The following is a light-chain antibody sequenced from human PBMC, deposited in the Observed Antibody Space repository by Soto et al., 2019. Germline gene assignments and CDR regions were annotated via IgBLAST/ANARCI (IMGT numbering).Light chain of an antibody. CDR1: QTVSSN. V-gene: IGKV3-15*01. CDR2: GAS. J-gene: IGKJ5*01. CDR3: QQYHNWPPIT. Sequence: EIMMKQSPATLSVSPGERATLSCRASQTVSSNLAWYQQKPGQAPRLLIYGASTRATGIPGRFSGSGSETEFTLNISSLQSEDFAVYYCQQYHNWPPITFGQGTRLEIK.